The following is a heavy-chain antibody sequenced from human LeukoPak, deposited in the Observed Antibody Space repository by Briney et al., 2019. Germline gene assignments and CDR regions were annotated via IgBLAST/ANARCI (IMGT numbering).Heavy chain of an antibody. CDR1: GYTFTSYD. CDR2: IIPIFGTA. J-gene: IGHJ4*02. V-gene: IGHV1-69*06. CDR3: ARARKSIAARSFFDY. Sequence: SVKVSCKASGYTFTSYDINWVRQAPGQGLEWMGGIIPIFGTANYAQKFQGRVTITADKSTSTAYMELSSLRSEDTAVYYCARARKSIAARSFFDYWGQGTLVTVSS. D-gene: IGHD6-6*01.